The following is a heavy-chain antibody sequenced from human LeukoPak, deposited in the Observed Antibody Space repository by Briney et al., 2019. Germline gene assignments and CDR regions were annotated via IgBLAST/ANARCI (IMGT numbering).Heavy chain of an antibody. CDR3: ARDLRRGGSYFDY. Sequence: PGGSLRLSCAASGFTFTTYSINWVRQAPGKGLEWVSSISSRSTYIYYADSVKGRFTISRDNAKNSVYLQMNSLRADDTAIYYCARDLRRGGSYFDYWGQGTLVTVSS. V-gene: IGHV3-21*04. D-gene: IGHD3-16*01. CDR2: ISSRSTYI. CDR1: GFTFTTYS. J-gene: IGHJ4*02.